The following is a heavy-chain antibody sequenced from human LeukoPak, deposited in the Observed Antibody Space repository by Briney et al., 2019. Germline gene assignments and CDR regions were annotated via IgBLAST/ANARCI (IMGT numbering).Heavy chain of an antibody. CDR3: ARGRLFYGSGSNGPQPRAPEAFDI. CDR1: GGSFSGYY. CDR2: INHSGST. Sequence: PSETLSLTCAVYGGSFSGYYWSRIRQPPGKGLEWIGEINHSGSTNYNPSLKSRVTISVDTSKNQFSLKLSSVTAADTAVYYCARGRLFYGSGSNGPQPRAPEAFDIWGQGTMVTVSS. D-gene: IGHD3-10*01. J-gene: IGHJ3*02. V-gene: IGHV4-34*01.